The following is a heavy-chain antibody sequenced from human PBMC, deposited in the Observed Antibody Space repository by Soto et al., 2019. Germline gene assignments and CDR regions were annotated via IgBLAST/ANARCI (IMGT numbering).Heavy chain of an antibody. CDR2: INAGNGNT. Sequence: ASVKVSCKASGYTFTSYAMHWVRQAAGQRLEWMGWINAGNGNTKYSQKFQGRVTITRDTSASTAYMELSSVRSDNTAVYYCARSIVVVPALDYWGQGTLVTVSS. V-gene: IGHV1-3*01. CDR1: GYTFTSYA. J-gene: IGHJ4*02. CDR3: ARSIVVVPALDY. D-gene: IGHD2-21*02.